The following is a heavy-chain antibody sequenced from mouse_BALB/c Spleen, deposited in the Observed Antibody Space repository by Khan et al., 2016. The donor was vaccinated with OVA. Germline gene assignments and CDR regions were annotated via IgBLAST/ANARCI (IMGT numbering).Heavy chain of an antibody. D-gene: IGHD1-1*01. CDR2: ISYSGST. V-gene: IGHV3-2*02. CDR3: ARGNYYGYALDY. Sequence: EVKLEVSGPGLVKPSQSLSLTCTVNGYSITSNYAWNWIRQFPGNKLEWMGYISYSGSTNYNPSLKSRLSITRDTSKNQFFLLLHSVTTEDSATYYCARGNYYGYALDYWGRGTSVTVSS. CDR1: GYSITSNYA. J-gene: IGHJ4*01.